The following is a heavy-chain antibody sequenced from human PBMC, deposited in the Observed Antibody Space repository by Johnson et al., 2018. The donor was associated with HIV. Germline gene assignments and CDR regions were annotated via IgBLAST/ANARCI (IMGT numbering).Heavy chain of an antibody. Sequence: VQLVESGGGLVQPGGSLRLSCAASGFTVSSNYMSWVRQAPGKGLEWVSVIYSGGSTDYADSVKGRFTISRDNSKNTLYLEMNSLGAEDTAVYYITRDGWGSRGWDDAFDIWGQGTMVTVSS. CDR1: GFTVSSNY. V-gene: IGHV3-66*02. J-gene: IGHJ3*02. D-gene: IGHD5-24*01. CDR2: IYSGGST. CDR3: TRDGWGSRGWDDAFDI.